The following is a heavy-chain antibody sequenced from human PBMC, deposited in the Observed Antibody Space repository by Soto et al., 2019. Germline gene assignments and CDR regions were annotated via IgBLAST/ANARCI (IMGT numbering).Heavy chain of an antibody. Sequence: SETLSLTCTFSGVSISGGIYYWDWIRQPPGKGLEWIGNVYYSGSTNYNPSLESRVTISVDTSKNQFSLKLSSVTAADTAVYYCARQTHSYYTFDAFDIRGQGTMVTVSS. CDR2: VYYSGST. CDR3: ARQTHSYYTFDAFDI. D-gene: IGHD3-22*01. J-gene: IGHJ3*02. CDR1: GVSISGGIYY. V-gene: IGHV4-39*01.